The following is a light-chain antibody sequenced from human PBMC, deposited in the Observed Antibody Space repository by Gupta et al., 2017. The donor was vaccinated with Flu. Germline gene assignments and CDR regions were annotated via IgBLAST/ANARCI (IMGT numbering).Light chain of an antibody. V-gene: IGKV2-29*01. CDR3: IQGIPLLT. J-gene: IGKJ3*01. Sequence: DIVMTLTPLSLSVTPGQPASFSCISSQRLLHSDGQTYLYWYLQQPGQFAQVLIYDVSSRFSGVPDGFSGSGSGTEFTLTVRRVDAEDVSLYYRIQGIPLLTFGRGTKVEIK. CDR1: QRLLHSDGQTY. CDR2: DVS.